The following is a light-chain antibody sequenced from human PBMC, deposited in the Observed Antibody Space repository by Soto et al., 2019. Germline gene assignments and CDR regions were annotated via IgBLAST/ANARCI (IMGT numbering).Light chain of an antibody. J-gene: IGKJ4*01. Sequence: EIVXTXSPXTXSLXXGXXATXSCXAXXXLNXYLVWYQQKPGQAPRLLIYDASNRATGIPARFSGSGSGTDFTLSISSLQPEDFAVYYCQQRNTWPRTFGGGTKVEIK. CDR1: XXLNXY. CDR2: DAS. CDR3: QQRNTWPRT. V-gene: IGKV3-11*01.